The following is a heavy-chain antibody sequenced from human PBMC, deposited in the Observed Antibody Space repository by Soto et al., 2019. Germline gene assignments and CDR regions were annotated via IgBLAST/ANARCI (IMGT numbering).Heavy chain of an antibody. V-gene: IGHV3-23*01. CDR2: ISGSGGST. CDR3: AKPPVVGATGDYYGMDV. D-gene: IGHD1-26*01. Sequence: GGSVRLSCAASVFTFSSYAMSWVRQAPGKGLEWVSAISGSGGSTYYADSAKGRFTISRDNSKNTLYLQMNSLRAEDTAVYYCAKPPVVGATGDYYGMDVWGQGTTVTVSS. J-gene: IGHJ6*02. CDR1: VFTFSSYA.